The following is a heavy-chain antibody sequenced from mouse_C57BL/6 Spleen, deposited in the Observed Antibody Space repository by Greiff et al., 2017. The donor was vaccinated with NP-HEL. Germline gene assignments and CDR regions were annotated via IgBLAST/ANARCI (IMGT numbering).Heavy chain of an antibody. J-gene: IGHJ1*03. V-gene: IGHV1-15*01. Sequence: QVQLQQSGAELVRPGASVTLSCKASGYTFTDYEMHWVKQTPVHGLEWIGAIDPETGGTAYNQKFKGKAILTADKSSSTAYMELRSLTSEDSAVYYCTRLGSTVVGSPSWYFDVWGTGTTVTVSS. CDR3: TRLGSTVVGSPSWYFDV. D-gene: IGHD1-1*01. CDR2: IDPETGGT. CDR1: GYTFTDYE.